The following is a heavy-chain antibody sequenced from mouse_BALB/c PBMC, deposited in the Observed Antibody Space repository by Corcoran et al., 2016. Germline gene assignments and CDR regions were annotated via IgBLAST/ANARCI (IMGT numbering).Heavy chain of an antibody. D-gene: IGHD4-1*01. Sequence: QIQLVQSGPELKKPGEPVKISCKASGYTFTIYGMNWVKQAPGKGLKWMGWINTYTGEPTYADDFKGRFAFSLETSASTAYLQINNLKNEDTATYFWASSGTRAMDYWGQGTSVTVSS. CDR1: GYTFTIYG. J-gene: IGHJ4*01. CDR2: INTYTGEP. V-gene: IGHV9-3-1*01. CDR3: ASSGTRAMDY.